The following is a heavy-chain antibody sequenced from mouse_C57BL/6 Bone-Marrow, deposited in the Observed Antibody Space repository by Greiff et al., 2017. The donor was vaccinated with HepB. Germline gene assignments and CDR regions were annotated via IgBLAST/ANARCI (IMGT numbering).Heavy chain of an antibody. CDR3: ARDYYGSSLYYFDY. J-gene: IGHJ2*01. CDR1: GYSITSGYY. V-gene: IGHV3-6*01. CDR2: ISYDGSN. D-gene: IGHD1-1*01. Sequence: EVQLQESGPGLVKPSQSLSLTCSVTGYSITSGYYWNWIRQFPGNKLEWMGYISYDGSNNYNPSLKNRISITRDTSKNQFFLKLNSVTTEDTATYYCARDYYGSSLYYFDYWGQGTTLTVSS.